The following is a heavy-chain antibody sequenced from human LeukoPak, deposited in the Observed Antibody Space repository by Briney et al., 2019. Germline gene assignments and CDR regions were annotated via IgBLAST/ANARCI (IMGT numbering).Heavy chain of an antibody. D-gene: IGHD1-14*01. Sequence: GGSLRLSCAVSGFTFSSCAMSWVRQAPGKGLEWVSGISGSGGSTYYADSVKGRFTISRDSSKNTLFLQMNDLTVEDTARYYCARRPGNWGQGILVTVSS. J-gene: IGHJ4*02. CDR1: GFTFSSCA. CDR3: ARRPGN. V-gene: IGHV3-23*01. CDR2: ISGSGGST.